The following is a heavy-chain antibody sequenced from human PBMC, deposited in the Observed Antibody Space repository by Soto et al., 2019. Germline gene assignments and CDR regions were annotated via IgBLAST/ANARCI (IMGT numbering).Heavy chain of an antibody. CDR2: ISDSGDRT. CDR3: AKRVDYYDSSGDHPYFDY. Sequence: GGSLRLSCAASGFNFNKYAMSWVRQASGKGLEWVSTISDSGDRTYYAESVKGRLTVSRDNSKNALFLQMNSLRAEDTAVYFCAKRVDYYDSSGDHPYFDYWGQGTLVTVSS. J-gene: IGHJ4*02. D-gene: IGHD3-22*01. V-gene: IGHV3-23*01. CDR1: GFNFNKYA.